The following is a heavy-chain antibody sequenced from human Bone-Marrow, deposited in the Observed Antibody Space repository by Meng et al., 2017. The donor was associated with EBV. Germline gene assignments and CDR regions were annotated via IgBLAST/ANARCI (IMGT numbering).Heavy chain of an antibody. J-gene: IGHJ4*02. Sequence: QVQLVQSGGEVKKTGFSVKDSCKVSGDSFNNFGISWVRQAPGQGLEWMGDITPVFGVANYAESFQGRVTISGDTSTRTTYMDLSSLRSDDTAVYYCVRDLWLRIGECVWGQGTLVTVSS. CDR2: ITPVFGVA. V-gene: IGHV1-69*17. D-gene: IGHD5-12*01. CDR1: GDSFNNFG. CDR3: VRDLWLRIGECV.